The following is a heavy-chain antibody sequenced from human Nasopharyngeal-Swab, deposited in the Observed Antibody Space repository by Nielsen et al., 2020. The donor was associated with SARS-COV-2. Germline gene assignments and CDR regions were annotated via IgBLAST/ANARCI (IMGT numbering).Heavy chain of an antibody. Sequence: GGSVRLSCAASGFTFSDYYMSWIRQAPGKGLEWVSYISSSGSTIYYADSVKCRFTISRDNAKNSLYLQMNSLRAEDTAVYYCARDGKVGRSYDYWGQGTLVTVSS. CDR1: GFTFSDYY. CDR2: ISSSGSTI. CDR3: ARDGKVGRSYDY. V-gene: IGHV3-11*01. D-gene: IGHD1-26*01. J-gene: IGHJ4*02.